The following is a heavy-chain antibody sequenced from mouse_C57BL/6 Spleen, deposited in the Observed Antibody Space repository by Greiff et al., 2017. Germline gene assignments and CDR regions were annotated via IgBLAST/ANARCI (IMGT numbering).Heavy chain of an antibody. CDR1: GYAFSSYW. V-gene: IGHV1-80*01. CDR3: ARGYYSNYVGYAMDY. Sequence: VKLQESGAELVKPGASVKISCKASGYAFSSYWMNWVKQRPGKGLEWIGQIYPGDGDTNYNGKFTGKATLTADKSSSTAYMQLSSLTSEDSAVYFCARGYYSNYVGYAMDYWGQGTSVTVSS. CDR2: IYPGDGDT. D-gene: IGHD2-5*01. J-gene: IGHJ4*01.